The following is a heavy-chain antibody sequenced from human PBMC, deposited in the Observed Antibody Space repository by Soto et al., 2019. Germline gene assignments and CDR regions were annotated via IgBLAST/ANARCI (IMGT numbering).Heavy chain of an antibody. D-gene: IGHD3-22*01. J-gene: IGHJ4*02. CDR1: GHIFSNYW. CDR3: ARQRLWGTSGYYYFEN. V-gene: IGHV5-51*01. Sequence: PGESLKISCKGSGHIFSNYWIGWARQMPGKGLEWMGIIYPGDSDTRYSPSFQGQVTITVDKSINTAYLQWSRLKASDTAIYYCARQRLWGTSGYYYFENWGQGTPVTVSS. CDR2: IYPGDSDT.